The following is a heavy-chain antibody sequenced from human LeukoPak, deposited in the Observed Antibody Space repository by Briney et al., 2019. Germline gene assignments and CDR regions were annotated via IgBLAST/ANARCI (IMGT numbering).Heavy chain of an antibody. CDR1: GFTFSSYA. V-gene: IGHV3-30-3*01. J-gene: IGHJ6*03. Sequence: GGSLRLSCAASGFTFSSYAMHWVRQAPGKGLEWVAVISYDGSNKYYADSVKGRFTISRDNSKNTLYLQMNSLRAEDTAVYYCARAPHGGSYYDYYYYHMDVWGKGTTVTVSS. D-gene: IGHD1-26*01. CDR3: ARAPHGGSYYDYYYYHMDV. CDR2: ISYDGSNK.